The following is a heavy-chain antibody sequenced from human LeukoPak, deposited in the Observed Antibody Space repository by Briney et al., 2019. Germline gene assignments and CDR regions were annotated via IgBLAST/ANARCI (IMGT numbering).Heavy chain of an antibody. J-gene: IGHJ6*02. V-gene: IGHV1-69*13. CDR3: ARDPGIAVAGTYYYYGMDV. CDR1: GGTFSSYA. Sequence: SVKVSCKASGGTFSSYAISWVRQAPGQGLEWMGGIIPIFGTANYAQKFQGRVTITADESTGTAYMELSSLRSEDTAVYYCARDPGIAVAGTYYYYGMDVWGQGTTVTVSS. D-gene: IGHD6-19*01. CDR2: IIPIFGTA.